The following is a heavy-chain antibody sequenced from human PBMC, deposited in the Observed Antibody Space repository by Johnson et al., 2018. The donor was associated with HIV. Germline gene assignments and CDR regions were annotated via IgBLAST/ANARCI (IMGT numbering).Heavy chain of an antibody. CDR3: ARGSRYTHDNDYVYLLQAFDI. Sequence: QVQLVESGGGLVQPGRSLRLSCAASGFTFSSYAMHWVRQAPAKGLEWVAVISYDGSDKYYAASVKGRFTISRDSSKNTLYLQMNTLRADDTAVYYCARGSRYTHDNDYVYLLQAFDIWGQGTMVTVSS. D-gene: IGHD3-16*01. CDR1: GFTFSSYA. J-gene: IGHJ3*02. CDR2: ISYDGSDK. V-gene: IGHV3-30*04.